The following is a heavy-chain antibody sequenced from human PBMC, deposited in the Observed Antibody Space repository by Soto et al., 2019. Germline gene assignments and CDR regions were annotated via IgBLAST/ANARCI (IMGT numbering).Heavy chain of an antibody. Sequence: VQLVESGGGLVKPGGSLRLSCAASGFTFSTFSMNWLRQAPGKGLEWVASISSSSAYIYYADSVKGRFTVSRDNAKNSLHLQMNSLRGEDTAMYFCARDMRAVVGVADYWGQGTLVSVSS. CDR1: GFTFSTFS. CDR2: ISSSSAYI. J-gene: IGHJ4*02. CDR3: ARDMRAVVGVADY. D-gene: IGHD1-26*01. V-gene: IGHV3-21*01.